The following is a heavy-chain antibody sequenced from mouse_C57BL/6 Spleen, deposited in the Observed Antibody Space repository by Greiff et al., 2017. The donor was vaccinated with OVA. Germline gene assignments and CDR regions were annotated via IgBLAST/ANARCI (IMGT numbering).Heavy chain of an antibody. CDR2: IYPGSGST. Sequence: QVQLQQPGAELVKPGASVKMSCKASGYTFTSYWINWVKQRPGQGLEWIGNIYPGSGSTNYNEKFKSKATLTVDTSSSTAYMQLSSLTSEDSAVYYCARGGYYIDYWGQGTSLTVSS. V-gene: IGHV1-55*01. J-gene: IGHJ2*02. CDR1: GYTFTSYW. CDR3: ARGGYYIDY.